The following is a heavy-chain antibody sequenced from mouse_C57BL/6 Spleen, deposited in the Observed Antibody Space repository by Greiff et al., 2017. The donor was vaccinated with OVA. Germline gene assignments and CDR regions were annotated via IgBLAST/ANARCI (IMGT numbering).Heavy chain of an antibody. CDR2: IYPGSGST. J-gene: IGHJ2*01. V-gene: IGHV1-55*01. CDR3: ARGARDCYFDY. D-gene: IGHD6-1*01. Sequence: QVQLQQPGAELVKPGASVKMSCKASGYTFTSYWITWVKQRPGQGLEWIGDIYPGSGSTNYNEKFKSKATLTVDKSSSTAYMQLSSLTSEDSAVYYCARGARDCYFDYWGQGTTLTVSS. CDR1: GYTFTSYW.